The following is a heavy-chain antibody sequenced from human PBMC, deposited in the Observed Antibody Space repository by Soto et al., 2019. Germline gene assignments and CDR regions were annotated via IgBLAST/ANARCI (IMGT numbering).Heavy chain of an antibody. J-gene: IGHJ4*02. V-gene: IGHV1-8*01. CDR2: MNPNSGNT. Sequence: ASVKVSCKASGYTFASYDINWVRQATGQGLEWMGWMNPNSGNTGYAQKFQGRVTMTRNTSISTAYMELSSLRSEDTAVYYCARDSLGYCTSTSCYWSEDYWGQGTLVTVSS. CDR3: ARDSLGYCTSTSCYWSEDY. D-gene: IGHD2-2*01. CDR1: GYTFASYD.